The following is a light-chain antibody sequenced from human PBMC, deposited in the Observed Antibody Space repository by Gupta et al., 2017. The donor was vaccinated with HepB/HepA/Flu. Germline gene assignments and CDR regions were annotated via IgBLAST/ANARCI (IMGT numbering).Light chain of an antibody. V-gene: IGLV4-69*01. J-gene: IGLJ2*01. CDR1: SGRSSYD. CDR3: QTWGSGIRV. CDR2: VNSDGSH. Sequence: QLVLTQSPSASASLGASVKLTCTLSSGRSSYDIAWHQQEPEKGPRYLMKVNSDGSHNKGDGIPHRFSGSSSGAERYLTISSLQAEDEADYYCQTWGSGIRVFGGGTKLTVL.